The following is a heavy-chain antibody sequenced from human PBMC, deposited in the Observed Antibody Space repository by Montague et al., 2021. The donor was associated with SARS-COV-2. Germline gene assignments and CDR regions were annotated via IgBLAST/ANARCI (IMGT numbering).Heavy chain of an antibody. J-gene: IGHJ6*02. D-gene: IGHD2-8*01. CDR1: GGSISGYY. CDR3: ARLLRSCTNGVCSTYDYALDA. V-gene: IGHV4-59*01. Sequence: SETLSLTCTVSGGSISGYYWSWIRQPPGKGLEWIGYIYYSGYTKYNPFLESRVTVSVDRSKNQVSLKLSSVTAADTAVYYCARLLRSCTNGVCSTYDYALDAWGQGTMVTVSS. CDR2: IYYSGYT.